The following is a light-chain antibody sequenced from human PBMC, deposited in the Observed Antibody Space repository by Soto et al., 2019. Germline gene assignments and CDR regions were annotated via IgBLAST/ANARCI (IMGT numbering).Light chain of an antibody. J-gene: IGKJ1*01. V-gene: IGKV3-15*01. CDR3: QQYQSYSPWT. CDR2: GAS. CDR1: QSVSSN. Sequence: EVVVTQSPATLSVSPGERATLSCRASQSVSSNLAWYQQKPGQAPRLLIYGASTRATGIPARFSGSGSGTEFTLTISSLQSEDFATYYCQQYQSYSPWTFGQGTKVDIK.